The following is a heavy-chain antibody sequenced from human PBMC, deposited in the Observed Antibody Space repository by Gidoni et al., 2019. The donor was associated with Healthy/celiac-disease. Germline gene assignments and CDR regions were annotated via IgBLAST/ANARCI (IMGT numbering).Heavy chain of an antibody. CDR2: ISWNSGSI. D-gene: IGHD3-3*01. CDR1: GFTFDDYA. J-gene: IGHJ6*02. CDR3: AATPSAYDFWSEPYSNMDV. Sequence: EVQLVESGGGLVQPGRSLRLSCAASGFTFDDYAMHWVRQAPGKGLEWVSGISWNSGSIGYADSVKGRFTISRDNAKNSLYLQMNSLRAEDTALYYCAATPSAYDFWSEPYSNMDVWGQGTTVTVSS. V-gene: IGHV3-9*01.